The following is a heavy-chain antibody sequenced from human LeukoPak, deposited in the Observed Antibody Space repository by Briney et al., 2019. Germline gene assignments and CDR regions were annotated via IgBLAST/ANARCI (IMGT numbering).Heavy chain of an antibody. CDR1: GFTFSHYW. CDR2: IYNDGSST. CDR3: AREGYYDILTGYYLF. D-gene: IGHD3-9*01. J-gene: IGHJ4*02. V-gene: IGHV3-74*01. Sequence: PGGSLRLSCAASGFTFSHYWMHWVRQAPGKGLVWVSRIYNDGSSTSYADSVKGRFTISRDNAKSTLYLQMNSLRAEDTAVYYCAREGYYDILTGYYLFWGQGTLVTVSS.